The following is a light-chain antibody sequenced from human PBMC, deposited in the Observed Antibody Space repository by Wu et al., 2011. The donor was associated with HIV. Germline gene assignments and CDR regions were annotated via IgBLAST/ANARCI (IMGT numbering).Light chain of an antibody. J-gene: IGKJ5*01. CDR1: RSVNSL. Sequence: EVVLTQSPATLSLSPGERATLSCRASRSVNSLLAWYQQKPGQPPRLLIYAASLKATGIPARFSGSGSGTDFTLSISSLEPEDFAVYYCQQRNRWPLTFGQGTRLEI. CDR3: QQRNRWPLT. CDR2: AAS. V-gene: IGKV3-11*01.